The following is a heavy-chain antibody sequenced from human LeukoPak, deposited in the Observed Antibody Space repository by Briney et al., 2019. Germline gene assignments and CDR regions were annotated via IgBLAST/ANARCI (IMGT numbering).Heavy chain of an antibody. Sequence: GGFLRLSCAASGFTFDDYAMHWVRQAPGRGLEWVSLISGDGGSTYYADSVKGRFTISRDNSKNSLYLQMNSLRTEDTALYYCAKDYSALYSGSYFDYWGQGTLVTVSS. CDR1: GFTFDDYA. J-gene: IGHJ4*02. D-gene: IGHD1-26*01. V-gene: IGHV3-43*02. CDR3: AKDYSALYSGSYFDY. CDR2: ISGDGGST.